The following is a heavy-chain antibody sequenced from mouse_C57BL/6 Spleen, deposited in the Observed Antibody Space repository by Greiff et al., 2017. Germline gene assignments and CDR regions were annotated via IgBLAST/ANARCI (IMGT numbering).Heavy chain of an antibody. V-gene: IGHV1-80*01. CDR3: ARVYGYSYYDAKGY. CDR1: GYAFSSYW. Sequence: QVHVKQSGAELVKPGASVKISCKASGYAFSSYWMNWVKQRPGKGLEWIGQIYPGDGDTNYNGKFQGKATLPADNSSSPAYMQLSILTSEGCAVYFCARVYGYSYYDAKGYWGQGTSVTVSS. J-gene: IGHJ4*01. CDR2: IYPGDGDT. D-gene: IGHD2-2*01.